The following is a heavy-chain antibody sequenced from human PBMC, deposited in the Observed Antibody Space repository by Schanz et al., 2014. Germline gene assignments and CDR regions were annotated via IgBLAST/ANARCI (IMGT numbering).Heavy chain of an antibody. V-gene: IGHV3-7*03. Sequence: EVQLVESGGGLVKPGGSLRLSCAASGFTFSSYCMSWVRQAPGKGLEWVANIKQDGSEKYYADSVKGRFTISRDNSKSTLYEQTTSWRGENAAIYCCAEDGWKLYVCDFDVWGQGALVTVSS. CDR1: GFTFSSYC. D-gene: IGHD6-19*01. CDR3: AEDGWKLYVCDFDV. J-gene: IGHJ4*02. CDR2: IKQDGSEK.